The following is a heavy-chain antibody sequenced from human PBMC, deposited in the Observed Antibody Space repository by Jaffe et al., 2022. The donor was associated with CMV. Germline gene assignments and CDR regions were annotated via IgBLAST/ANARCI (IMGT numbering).Heavy chain of an antibody. CDR1: GFTFSSYA. V-gene: IGHV3-23*04. D-gene: IGHD6-19*01. CDR2: ISGSGGST. J-gene: IGHJ4*02. Sequence: EVQLVESGGGLVQPGGSLRLSCAASGFTFSSYAMSWVRQAPGKGLEWVSAISGSGGSTYYADSVKGRFTISRDNSKNTLYLQMNSLRAEDTAVYYCAKVNHGRYSSGWYGGHFDYWGQGTLVTVSS. CDR3: AKVNHGRYSSGWYGGHFDY.